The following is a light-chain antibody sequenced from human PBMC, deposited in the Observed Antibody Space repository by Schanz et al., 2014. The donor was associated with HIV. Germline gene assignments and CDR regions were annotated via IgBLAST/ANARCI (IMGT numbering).Light chain of an antibody. CDR2: GNG. CDR3: QSYDNSRNGPVV. CDR1: RSDIGAGYD. Sequence: QSVLTQPPSVSGAPGQRVTISCTGSRSDIGAGYDVHWYQQLPGTAPKLLIYGNGNRPSGVPDRFSGSKSGTSASLAISDLQAEDEADYYCQSYDNSRNGPVVFGGGTKLTVL. V-gene: IGLV1-40*01. J-gene: IGLJ2*01.